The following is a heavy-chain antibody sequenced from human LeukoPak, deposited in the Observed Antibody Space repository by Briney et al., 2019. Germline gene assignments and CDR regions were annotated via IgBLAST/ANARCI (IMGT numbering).Heavy chain of an antibody. CDR1: GGTFSSYA. J-gene: IGHJ4*02. V-gene: IGHV1-46*01. CDR2: INPSGGST. CDR3: ASSLRVTTPFD. Sequence: ASVKVSCKASGGTFSSYAISWVRQAPGQGLEWMGIINPSGGSTSYAQKFQGRVTMTRDTSTSTVYMELSSLRSEDTAVYYCASSLRVTTPFDWGQGTLVTVSS. D-gene: IGHD4-17*01.